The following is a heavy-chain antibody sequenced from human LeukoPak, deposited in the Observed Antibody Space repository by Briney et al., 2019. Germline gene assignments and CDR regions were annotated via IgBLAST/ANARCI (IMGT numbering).Heavy chain of an antibody. V-gene: IGHV4-34*01. CDR2: INHSGAT. J-gene: IGHJ4*02. CDR3: ASLYCSGGSCYYY. CDR1: GGSFSGYS. D-gene: IGHD2-15*01. Sequence: KPSETLSLTCAVSGGSFSGYSWNWIRQPPGKGLEWIGEINHSGATDYNPSLKSRVTVSGDTSKNQFSLKLSSVTAADTAVYYCASLYCSGGSCYYYWGQGTLVTVSS.